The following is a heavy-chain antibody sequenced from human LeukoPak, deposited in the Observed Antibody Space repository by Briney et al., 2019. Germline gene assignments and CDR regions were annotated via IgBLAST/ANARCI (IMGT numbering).Heavy chain of an antibody. CDR1: GDSVFSNSS. D-gene: IGHD3-16*01. V-gene: IGHV6-1*01. CDR2: TYYRSKWYN. Sequence: SQTLSLTCAISGDSVFSNSSWNWIRQSPSRGLEWLGRTYYRSKWYNDYGVSVKSRININPDTSKNHFSLQLSSVTPEDTAVYYCARHYGPWGQGTLVTVSS. J-gene: IGHJ4*02. CDR3: ARHYGP.